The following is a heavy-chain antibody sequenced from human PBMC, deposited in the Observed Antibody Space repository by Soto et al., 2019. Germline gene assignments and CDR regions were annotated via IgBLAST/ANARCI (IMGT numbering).Heavy chain of an antibody. CDR2: IYSGGST. V-gene: IGHV3-53*01. D-gene: IGHD4-17*01. Sequence: PGGSLRLSCAASGFTVSSNYMSWVRQAPGKGLEWVSVIYSGGSTYYADSVKGRFTISRHNSKNTLYLQMNSLRAEDTAVYYCAKSMTTVVMEFDYWGQGTLVTVSS. CDR1: GFTVSSNY. J-gene: IGHJ4*02. CDR3: AKSMTTVVMEFDY.